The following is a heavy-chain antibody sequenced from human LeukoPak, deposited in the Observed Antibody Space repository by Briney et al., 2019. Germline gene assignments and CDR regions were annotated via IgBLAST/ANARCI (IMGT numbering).Heavy chain of an antibody. D-gene: IGHD3-22*01. CDR3: ARGGDDSSGYYFDY. J-gene: IGHJ4*02. CDR2: IYYSGST. Sequence: SETLSLTCTVSGGSISSYYWSWIWQPPGKGLEWIGYIYYSGSTNYNPSLKSRVTISVDTSKNQFSLKLSSVTAADTAVYYCARGGDDSSGYYFDYWGQGTLVTVSS. CDR1: GGSISSYY. V-gene: IGHV4-59*01.